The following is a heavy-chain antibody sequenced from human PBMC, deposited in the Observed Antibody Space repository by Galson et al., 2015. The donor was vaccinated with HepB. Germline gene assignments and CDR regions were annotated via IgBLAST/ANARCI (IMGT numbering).Heavy chain of an antibody. V-gene: IGHV1-2*06. D-gene: IGHD2-2*01. Sequence: SAKVSCKASGYTFTGYYMHWVRQAPGQGLEWMGRINPNSGGTNYAQKFQGRVTMTRDTSISTAYMELSRLRSDDTAVYYCATGPIVVVPAAEYYYYYYYMDVWGKGTTVTVSS. CDR3: ATGPIVVVPAAEYYYYYYYMDV. CDR1: GYTFTGYY. J-gene: IGHJ6*03. CDR2: INPNSGGT.